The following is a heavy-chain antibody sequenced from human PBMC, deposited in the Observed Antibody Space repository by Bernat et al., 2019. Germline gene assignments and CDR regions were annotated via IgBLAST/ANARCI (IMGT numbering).Heavy chain of an antibody. D-gene: IGHD2-2*01. CDR3: ARAPRGGCSNSCNSWFDH. CDR1: KKTFTTYA. CDR2: INTNTGNP. Sequence: FKPEKKTFTTYAMNWVRQAPGQGLEWMGWINTNTGNPTYAQGFTGRFVFSLDTSVSTAYLQISSLQAADTAVYYCARAPRGGCSNSCNSWFDHWG. J-gene: IGHJ5*02. V-gene: IGHV7-4-1*02.